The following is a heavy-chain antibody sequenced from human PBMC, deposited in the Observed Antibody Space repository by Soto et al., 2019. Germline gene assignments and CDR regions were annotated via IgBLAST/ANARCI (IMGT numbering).Heavy chain of an antibody. V-gene: IGHV3-23*01. CDR2: ISGSGCST. D-gene: IGHD6-13*01. Sequence: PGGALRLSRAALGFNFSRYAMSWLRQAPGKGLEWVSAISGSGCSTYYADSVKGRFTISRDNAKNSLYLQMNSLRAEDTAVYYCARGPHSSSWNNWFDPWGQGTLVTVSS. CDR1: GFNFSRYA. CDR3: ARGPHSSSWNNWFDP. J-gene: IGHJ5*02.